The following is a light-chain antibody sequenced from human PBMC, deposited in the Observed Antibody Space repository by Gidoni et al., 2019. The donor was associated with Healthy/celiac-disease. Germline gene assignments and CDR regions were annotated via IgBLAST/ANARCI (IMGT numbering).Light chain of an antibody. CDR2: DAS. Sequence: DIQMTQSQSSLSASVGDRVTITCQASQDISNYLHWYQQQPGKAPKLLIYDASNLETGVPSRFSGSGSGTDFTFTISSLQPEDIATYYCQQYDNLPSTFGQXTRLEIK. J-gene: IGKJ5*01. CDR3: QQYDNLPST. V-gene: IGKV1-33*01. CDR1: QDISNY.